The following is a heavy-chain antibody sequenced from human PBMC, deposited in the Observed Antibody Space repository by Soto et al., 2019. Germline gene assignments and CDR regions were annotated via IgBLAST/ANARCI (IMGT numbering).Heavy chain of an antibody. CDR1: GFTFGDYA. J-gene: IGHJ4*02. CDR3: RRSGTAVSNHYFYY. Sequence: GGALILSCTASGFTFGDYAMNWVRQAPGKGLEWVGFIRSKAYGGTPEYSASVKGRFTISRDDSKSSAYLQINILQDEVTAVYYCRRSGTAVSNHYFYYWGQGTLVTVCS. D-gene: IGHD1-1*01. V-gene: IGHV3-49*04. CDR2: IRSKAYGGTP.